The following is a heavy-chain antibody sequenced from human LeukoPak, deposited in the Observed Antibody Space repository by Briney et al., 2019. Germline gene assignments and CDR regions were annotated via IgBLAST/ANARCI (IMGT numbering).Heavy chain of an antibody. J-gene: IGHJ4*02. CDR2: ISGSGGST. CDR3: VREDTPATANY. CDR1: GFTFSSHA. Sequence: PGGSLRLSCAASGFTFSSHAMSWVRQAPGKGLEWVSAISGSGGSTYYADSVKGRFTISRDNSKNTLYLQMNSLRAEDTAVYYCVREDTPATANYWGQGTLVTISS. V-gene: IGHV3-23*01. D-gene: IGHD2-21*02.